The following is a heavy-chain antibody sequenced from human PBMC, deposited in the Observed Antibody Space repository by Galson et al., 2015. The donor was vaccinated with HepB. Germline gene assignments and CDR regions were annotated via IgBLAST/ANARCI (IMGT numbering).Heavy chain of an antibody. CDR3: ARVISGVLITPLGY. CDR2: IYNDGSST. J-gene: IGHJ4*02. V-gene: IGHV3-74*01. D-gene: IGHD3-16*01. Sequence: SLRLSCAASGFTFSSYWMHWVRQAPGKGLVWVSRIYNDGSSTNYADSVKGRFTISRDNAKNTLYLQMNSLRAEDTAVYYCARVISGVLITPLGYWGQGTLVTVSS. CDR1: GFTFSSYW.